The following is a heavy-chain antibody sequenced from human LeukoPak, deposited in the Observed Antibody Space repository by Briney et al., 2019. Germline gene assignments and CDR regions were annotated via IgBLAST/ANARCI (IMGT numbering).Heavy chain of an antibody. V-gene: IGHV3-48*01. D-gene: IGHD1-26*01. Sequence: GGSLRLSCAAPGFTFSTYSMNWVRKAPGKGLKWVSYIGIVSSTIYYADSVKGRFTISTDNGKNTLSLQMNSLSAEDTAVYNCAREGRGDRRRNYYYYMDGWGKGTTVTVSS. CDR1: GFTFSTYS. CDR3: AREGRGDRRRNYYYYMDG. CDR2: IGIVSSTI. J-gene: IGHJ6*03.